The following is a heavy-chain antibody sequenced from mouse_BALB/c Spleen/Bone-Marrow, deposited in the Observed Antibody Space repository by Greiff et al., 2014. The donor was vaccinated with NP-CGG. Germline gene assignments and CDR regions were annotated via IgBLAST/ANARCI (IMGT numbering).Heavy chain of an antibody. J-gene: IGHJ4*01. D-gene: IGHD6-1*01. Sequence: VKLQESGPGLVAPSQSLSITCTVSGFSLSSYGVSWVRQPPGEGLEWLGVILGDGSTNYHSALISRLSISKDNSKSQVFLTLTSLQTDSTATSDCSKANRCGCDRDYWGQGTSVTVSS. CDR3: SKANRCGCDRDY. CDR2: ILGDGST. V-gene: IGHV2-3*01. CDR1: GFSLSSYG.